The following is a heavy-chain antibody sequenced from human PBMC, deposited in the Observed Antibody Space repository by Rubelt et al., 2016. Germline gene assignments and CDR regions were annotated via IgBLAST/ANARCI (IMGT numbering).Heavy chain of an antibody. CDR2: ISPGSTHM. CDR3: AKATVTTTNFDY. V-gene: IGHV3-23*01. D-gene: IGHD4-17*01. J-gene: IGHJ4*02. Sequence: GKGLEWVSSISPGSTHMFYAHSVKGRFTISRDNSKNTLYLQMNSLRAEDTAVYYCAKATVTTTNFDYWGQGTLVTVSS.